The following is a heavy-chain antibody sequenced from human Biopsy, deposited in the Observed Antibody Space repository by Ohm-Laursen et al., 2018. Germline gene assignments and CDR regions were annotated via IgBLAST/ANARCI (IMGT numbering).Heavy chain of an antibody. Sequence: ASVKVSCKASGGTFSNYAISWVRQAPGEGLEWMGGIIAVSGLVNYAPKFQGRVSITADKSTTTAYMELGNLKSEDTAVYYCATPFQYYDSWGGYPPFDHWGQGTLVTVSS. V-gene: IGHV1-69*10. CDR2: IIAVSGLV. CDR1: GGTFSNYA. CDR3: ATPFQYYDSWGGYPPFDH. J-gene: IGHJ4*02. D-gene: IGHD3-3*01.